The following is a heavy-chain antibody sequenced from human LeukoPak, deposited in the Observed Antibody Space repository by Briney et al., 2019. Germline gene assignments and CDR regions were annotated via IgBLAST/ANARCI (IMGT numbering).Heavy chain of an antibody. J-gene: IGHJ4*02. CDR3: ARASSSWYGGAY. CDR1: GGTFSSYA. Sequence: SVKVSSTASGGTFSSYAISWVRQAPGQGLEWMGRIIPILGIANYAQKFQGRVTITADKSTSTAYMELSSLRSEDTAVYYCARASSSWYGGAYWGQGTLVTVSS. V-gene: IGHV1-69*04. CDR2: IIPILGIA. D-gene: IGHD6-13*01.